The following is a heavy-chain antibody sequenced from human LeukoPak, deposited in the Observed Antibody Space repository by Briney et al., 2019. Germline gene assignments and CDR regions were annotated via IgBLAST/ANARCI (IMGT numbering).Heavy chain of an antibody. D-gene: IGHD1-1*01. V-gene: IGHV3-11*01. J-gene: IGHJ4*02. Sequence: GGSLRLSCAASGFTFSDYYMSWIRQAPGKGLEWVSYISSSGSTIYYADSVKGRFTISRDNAKNSLYLQMNNLRAEDTAVYYCAKYINVPGTQLLGDYWGQGALVTVSS. CDR3: AKYINVPGTQLLGDY. CDR1: GFTFSDYY. CDR2: ISSSGSTI.